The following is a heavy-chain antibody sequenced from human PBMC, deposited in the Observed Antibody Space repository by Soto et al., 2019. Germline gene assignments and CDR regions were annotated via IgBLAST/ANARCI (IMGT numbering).Heavy chain of an antibody. V-gene: IGHV4-30-2*01. CDR1: GGSIGSGSYS. J-gene: IGHJ3*01. D-gene: IGHD2-15*01. CDR3: ASNVAADDALDG. Sequence: TLSVKFAVSGGSIGSGSYSWTWIRQPPGKVLEWIGYIYHSGNTYYNPSLKSRVTISGDRSKKQFTLNMSSATAADTAVYYCASNVAADDALDGWGQGTMVTV. CDR2: IYHSGNT.